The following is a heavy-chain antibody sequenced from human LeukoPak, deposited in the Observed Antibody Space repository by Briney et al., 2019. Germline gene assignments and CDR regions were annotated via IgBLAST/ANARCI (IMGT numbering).Heavy chain of an antibody. V-gene: IGHV3-23*01. D-gene: IGHD3-10*01. J-gene: IGHJ4*02. CDR1: GFTFSIYA. CDR2: ISGSGGDT. CDR3: ATITMVRGVRNYFDY. Sequence: GGSLRLSCEASGFTFSIYAMSWIRQAPGKGLEWVSGISGSGGDTYYADSVKGRFTISRDNSRNTLYLQMNSLRAEDTAVYYCATITMVRGVRNYFDYWGQGTLVTVSS.